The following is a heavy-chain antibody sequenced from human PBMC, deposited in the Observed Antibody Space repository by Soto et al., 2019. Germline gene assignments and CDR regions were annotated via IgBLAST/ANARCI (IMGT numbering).Heavy chain of an antibody. CDR2: IKEDGTAK. J-gene: IGHJ4*02. Sequence: HPGGSLRLSCAASGFTFSNSWMNWVRQAPGKGLEWVANIKEDGTAKYYLDSVKGRFTVSRDNVKSSLYLQMNSLRAEDTAMYYCTTDRGYLTFDYWGPGTLVTVSS. D-gene: IGHD3-22*01. CDR1: GFTFSNSW. V-gene: IGHV3-7*01. CDR3: TTDRGYLTFDY.